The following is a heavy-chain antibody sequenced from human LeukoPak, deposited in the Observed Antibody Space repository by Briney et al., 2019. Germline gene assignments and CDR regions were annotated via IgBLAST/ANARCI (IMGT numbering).Heavy chain of an antibody. Sequence: SETLSLTCTVSGGSVSTYYWSWIRQPPGKGLEWIGYIYNGGSANYNPSLKSRVAISLGTSKNQFSLKLTSVTATDTAVYYCARHVRYSYVFFDYWGQGTLVTVSS. D-gene: IGHD3-16*02. CDR1: GGSVSTYY. J-gene: IGHJ4*02. CDR3: ARHVRYSYVFFDY. V-gene: IGHV4-59*08. CDR2: IYNGGSA.